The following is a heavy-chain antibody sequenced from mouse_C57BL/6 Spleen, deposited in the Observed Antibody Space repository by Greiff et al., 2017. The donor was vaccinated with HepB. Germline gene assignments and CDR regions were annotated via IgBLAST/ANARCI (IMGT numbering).Heavy chain of an antibody. J-gene: IGHJ2*01. V-gene: IGHV5-4*01. D-gene: IGHD2-13*01. CDR1: GFTFSSYA. Sequence: EVQLVESGGGLVKPGGSLKLSCAASGFTFSSYAMSWVRQTPEKRLEWVATISDGGSYTYYPDNVKGRFTISRDNAKNNLYLQMSHLKSEDTAVYYCAREGDYYYFDYWGQGTTLTVSS. CDR3: AREGDYYYFDY. CDR2: ISDGGSYT.